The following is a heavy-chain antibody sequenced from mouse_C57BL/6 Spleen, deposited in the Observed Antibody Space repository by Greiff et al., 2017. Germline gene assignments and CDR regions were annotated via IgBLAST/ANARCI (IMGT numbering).Heavy chain of an antibody. J-gene: IGHJ3*01. CDR1: GFTFSNYW. CDR2: IRLKSDNYAT. V-gene: IGHV6-3*01. D-gene: IGHD2-4*01. Sequence: DVMLVESGGGLVQPGGSMKLSCVASGFTFSNYWMNWVRQSPEKGLEWVAQIRLKSDNYATHYAESVKGRFTISRYDSKSSVYLQMNNLRAEDTGIYYCTGLDYDAAYWGQGTLVTVSA. CDR3: TGLDYDAAY.